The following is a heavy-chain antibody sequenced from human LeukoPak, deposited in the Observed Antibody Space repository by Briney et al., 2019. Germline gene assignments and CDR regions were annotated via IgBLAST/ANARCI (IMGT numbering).Heavy chain of an antibody. Sequence: GGSLRLSCAASGFTFSSYSMNWVRQAPGKGLEWVSSISSSSSYIYYADSVKGRFTISRDNAKNSLYLQMNSLRAEDTAVYYCARFPKYYYDSSGHDAFDIWGQGTMVTVSS. CDR3: ARFPKYYYDSSGHDAFDI. D-gene: IGHD3-22*01. V-gene: IGHV3-21*01. CDR1: GFTFSSYS. CDR2: ISSSSSYI. J-gene: IGHJ3*02.